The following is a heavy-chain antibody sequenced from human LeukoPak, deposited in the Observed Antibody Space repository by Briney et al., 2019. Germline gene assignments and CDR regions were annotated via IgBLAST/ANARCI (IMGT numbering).Heavy chain of an antibody. Sequence: GGSLRLSCAASGFTFSNYWMAWVRQAPGKGLEWVANIKQDGSKKSYVDSVKGRFTISRDNAKNSLYLQMNSLRAEDTAIYYCTRVGYIDEGIDYWGQGTLVTVSS. CDR2: IKQDGSKK. D-gene: IGHD5-24*01. CDR3: TRVGYIDEGIDY. V-gene: IGHV3-7*04. CDR1: GFTFSNYW. J-gene: IGHJ4*02.